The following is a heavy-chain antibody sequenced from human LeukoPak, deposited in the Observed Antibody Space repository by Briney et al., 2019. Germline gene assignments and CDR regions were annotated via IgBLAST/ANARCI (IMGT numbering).Heavy chain of an antibody. J-gene: IGHJ5*02. V-gene: IGHV4-34*01. D-gene: IGHD3-10*01. CDR1: GGSMIGHY. CDR3: ARATASGSGRAYDR. Sequence: SETLSLTCAVYGGSMIGHYWTWIRQPPRKRLEWIGENHHSGGTNSNPSLKNRVTMSIDMSKNQFSLKLNSVTAADTAVYFCARATASGSGRAYDRWAQGNLVPVSS. CDR2: NHHSGGT.